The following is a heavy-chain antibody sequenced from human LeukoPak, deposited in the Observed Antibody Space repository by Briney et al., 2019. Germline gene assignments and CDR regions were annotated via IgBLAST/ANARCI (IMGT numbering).Heavy chain of an antibody. Sequence: GGSLRLSCAASEFTFSSYAMSWVRQAPGKGLEWVSSISSGSSYIYYADSVKGRFTISRDNAKNSLYLQMNSLRAEDTALYYCARYGGNAFDVWGQGTMVTVSS. D-gene: IGHD4/OR15-4a*01. CDR2: ISSGSSYI. V-gene: IGHV3-21*01. CDR3: ARYGGNAFDV. CDR1: EFTFSSYA. J-gene: IGHJ3*01.